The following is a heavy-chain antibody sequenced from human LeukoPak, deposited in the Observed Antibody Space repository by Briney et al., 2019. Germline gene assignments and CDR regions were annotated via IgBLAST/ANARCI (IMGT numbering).Heavy chain of an antibody. J-gene: IGHJ4*02. CDR2: ISSRSDSI. CDR1: GFTFSSYG. CDR3: ARGPLSGTLDY. Sequence: GKSLRLSCAASGFTFSSYGMHWVRQAPGKGLEWISYISSRSDSIYYADSVKGRFTISRDNAENSLYLQMKSLRAEDTAVYYCARGPLSGTLDYWGQGTLVTVSS. V-gene: IGHV3-48*01. D-gene: IGHD2/OR15-2a*01.